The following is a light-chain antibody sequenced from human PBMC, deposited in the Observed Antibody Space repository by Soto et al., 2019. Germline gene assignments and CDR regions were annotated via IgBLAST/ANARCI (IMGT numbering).Light chain of an antibody. CDR1: TSDVGRYNY. CDR2: DVS. Sequence: QSVLTQPASVSGSPGQSISISCTGTTSDVGRYNYVSWYQQHSGKAPKLMIYDVSYRPSWVSNRFSGSKSGITASLTISGLQAEDEADYYCNSFTTSRTYVFGTGTKVTVL. CDR3: NSFTTSRTYV. V-gene: IGLV2-14*03. J-gene: IGLJ1*01.